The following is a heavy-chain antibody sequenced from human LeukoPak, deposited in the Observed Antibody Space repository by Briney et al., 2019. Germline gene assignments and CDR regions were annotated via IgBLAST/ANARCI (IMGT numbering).Heavy chain of an antibody. CDR2: ISSSSSYI. J-gene: IGHJ4*02. CDR1: GFTFSSYS. Sequence: GGSLRLSCAASGFTFSSYSMNWVRQAPGKGLEWVSSISSSSSYIYYADSVKGRFTISRDNSKNTLYLQMNSLRAEDTAVYYCAKAPPDDYFDYWGQGTLVTVSS. V-gene: IGHV3-21*01. CDR3: AKAPPDDYFDY.